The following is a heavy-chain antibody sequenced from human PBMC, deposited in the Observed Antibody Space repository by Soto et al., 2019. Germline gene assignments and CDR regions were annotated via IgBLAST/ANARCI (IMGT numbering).Heavy chain of an antibody. CDR3: ARAGYCSAGSSYSVPVFDY. V-gene: IGHV3-33*01. CDR1: GFTFSSYG. CDR2: IWYDGSNK. Sequence: QVQLVESGGGVVQPGRSLRLSCAASGFTFSSYGMHWVRQAPGKGLEWVAVIWYDGSNKYYADSAKGRRTISRDNSKNTLSLQINSLRAEDTAVYYCARAGYCSAGSSYSVPVFDYWGQGTLVTVSS. J-gene: IGHJ4*02. D-gene: IGHD2-15*01.